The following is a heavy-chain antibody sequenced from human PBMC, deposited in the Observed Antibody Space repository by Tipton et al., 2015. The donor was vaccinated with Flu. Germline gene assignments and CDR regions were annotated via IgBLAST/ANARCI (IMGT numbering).Heavy chain of an antibody. CDR1: GGSISSVSHY. D-gene: IGHD5-24*01. Sequence: LRLSCAVSGGSISSVSHYWGWIRQPPGKGLEWIGSIYFSGSTYYNSSLNSRVTISVDTSDNQFSLKLSSVTAADTAVYYCAKNGMTTMDYWGQGTLVTVSS. CDR2: IYFSGST. J-gene: IGHJ4*02. CDR3: AKNGMTTMDY. V-gene: IGHV4-39*01.